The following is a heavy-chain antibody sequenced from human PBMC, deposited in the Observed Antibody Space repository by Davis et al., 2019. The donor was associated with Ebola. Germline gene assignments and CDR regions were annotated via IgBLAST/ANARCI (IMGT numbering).Heavy chain of an antibody. V-gene: IGHV3-23*01. CDR1: GFTFSSYA. J-gene: IGHJ6*03. CDR3: AKGGFYLYMDV. Sequence: GESLKISCAASGFTFSSYAMSWVRQTPGEGLEWVSAFTGNGVNTYHANSVRGRFTISRDNSMNTVYVQMYSLRADDTAVYYCAKGGFYLYMDVWGKGTTVTVSS. CDR2: FTGNGVNT. D-gene: IGHD3-16*02.